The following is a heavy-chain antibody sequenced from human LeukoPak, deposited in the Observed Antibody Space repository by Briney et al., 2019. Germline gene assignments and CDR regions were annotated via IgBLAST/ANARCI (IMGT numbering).Heavy chain of an antibody. CDR3: AREREIFGVVIPIYYMDV. V-gene: IGHV4-4*07. J-gene: IGHJ6*03. CDR1: GGSISSYY. Sequence: SETLSLTCTVSGGSISSYYWSWIRQPAGKGLEWIGRIYTSGSTNYNPSLKSRVTMSVDTSKNQFSLKLSSVTAADTAVYYCAREREIFGVVIPIYYMDVWGKGTTVTVSS. D-gene: IGHD3-3*01. CDR2: IYTSGST.